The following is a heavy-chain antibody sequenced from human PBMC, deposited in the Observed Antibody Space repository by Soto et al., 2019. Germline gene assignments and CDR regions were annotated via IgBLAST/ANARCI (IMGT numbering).Heavy chain of an antibody. Sequence: SETLSLTCTVSGGSTGSSGYYWGWIRQPPGKELEWIASISYKGTPYYNPSLQSRVTISLDMSKNQFSLKLDSVTAADTAVFYCARSTFWYYHENGGYYGFGNWGQGTLVTVSS. CDR1: GGSTGSSGYY. CDR3: ARSTFWYYHENGGYYGFGN. J-gene: IGHJ4*02. CDR2: ISYKGTP. D-gene: IGHD3-22*01. V-gene: IGHV4-39*01.